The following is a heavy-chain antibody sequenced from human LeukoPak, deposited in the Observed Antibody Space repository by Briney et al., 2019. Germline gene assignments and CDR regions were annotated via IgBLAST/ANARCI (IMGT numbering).Heavy chain of an antibody. CDR3: ARSLLWFGELFGYFDY. CDR1: GYSISSGYY. CDR2: INHSGST. D-gene: IGHD3-10*01. Sequence: SETLSLTCTVSGYSISSGYYWGWIRQPPGKGLEWIGEINHSGSTNYNPSLKSRVTISVDTSKNQFSLKLSSVTAADTAVYYCARSLLWFGELFGYFDYWGQGTLVTVSS. J-gene: IGHJ4*02. V-gene: IGHV4-38-2*02.